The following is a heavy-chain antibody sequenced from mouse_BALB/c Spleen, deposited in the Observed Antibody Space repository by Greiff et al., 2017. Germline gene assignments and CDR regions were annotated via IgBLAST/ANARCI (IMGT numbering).Heavy chain of an antibody. V-gene: IGHV3-8*02. J-gene: IGHJ1*01. CDR2: ISYSGST. CDR1: GDSITSGY. Sequence: EVKLVESGPSLVKPSQTLSLTCSVTGDSITSGYWNWIRKFPGNKLEYMGYISYSGSTYYNPSLKSRISITRDTSKNQYYLQLNSVTTEDTATYYCARGKIYYDYGDWYFDVWGAGTTVTVSS. D-gene: IGHD2-4*01. CDR3: ARGKIYYDYGDWYFDV.